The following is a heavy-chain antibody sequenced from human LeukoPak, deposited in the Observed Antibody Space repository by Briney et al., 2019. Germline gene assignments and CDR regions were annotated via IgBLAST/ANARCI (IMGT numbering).Heavy chain of an antibody. CDR2: IQQDGSEK. CDR1: GFTFSNYW. J-gene: IGHJ6*03. D-gene: IGHD6-13*01. CDR3: ARERRAAAGIYYYMDV. V-gene: IGHV3-7*01. Sequence: PGESLKISCAASGFTFSNYWMTWVRQAPGKGLEWVANIQQDGSEKFYVDSVKGRFTISRDNAKNSLYLQMNSLRAEDTAVYHCARERRAAAGIYYYMDVWGQGTMVTVSS.